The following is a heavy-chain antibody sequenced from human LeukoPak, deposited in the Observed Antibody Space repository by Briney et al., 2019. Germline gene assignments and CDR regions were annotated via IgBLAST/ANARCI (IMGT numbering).Heavy chain of an antibody. Sequence: QPGGSLRLSCAASGFTFSSFAMTWVRQAPGKGLEWVSSVTNRGEATFYADSVKGRFTISRDNSKNTLHLQVNSLRAEDTALYYCARGGISSIGLVYWGQGTLVTVSS. V-gene: IGHV3-23*01. CDR2: VTNRGEAT. CDR1: GFTFSSFA. CDR3: ARGGISSIGLVY. J-gene: IGHJ4*02. D-gene: IGHD1-14*01.